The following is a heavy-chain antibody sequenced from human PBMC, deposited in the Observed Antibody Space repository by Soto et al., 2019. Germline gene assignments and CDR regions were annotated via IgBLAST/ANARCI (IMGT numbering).Heavy chain of an antibody. J-gene: IGHJ6*02. Sequence: SETLSLPCAVYGGSFRGYCWHWIRHPPGKGLEWIGAIKQSESPNYNPSLKSRVTISVDTSKNQFSLKLSSVTAADTAVYYCARGYVVVPAAWGYYYYGMDVWGQGTTVTVSS. V-gene: IGHV4-34*01. CDR3: ARGYVVVPAAWGYYYYGMDV. D-gene: IGHD2-2*01. CDR2: IKQSESP. CDR1: GGSFRGYC.